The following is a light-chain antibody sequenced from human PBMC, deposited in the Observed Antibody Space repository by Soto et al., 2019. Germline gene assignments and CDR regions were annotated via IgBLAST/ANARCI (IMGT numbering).Light chain of an antibody. Sequence: DIQMTQSPFTLSASVGDRVTITCRASQSIDGWLAWYQQKPGKAPKFLIYKASGLQSGVPSRFSGSGSGTEFTLTISRLQPDDFATYYCQQYHSWPLTFGGGTKVEIK. CDR1: QSIDGW. CDR2: KAS. J-gene: IGKJ4*01. CDR3: QQYHSWPLT. V-gene: IGKV1-5*03.